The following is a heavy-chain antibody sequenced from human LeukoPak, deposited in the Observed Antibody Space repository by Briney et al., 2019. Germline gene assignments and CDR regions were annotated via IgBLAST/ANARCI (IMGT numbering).Heavy chain of an antibody. D-gene: IGHD3-10*01. Sequence: PGGSRRLSCAASGFTFSGYSMNWVRQAPGKGRWGVSSISSSSGYIYYADSVKGRFTISRNNAKNSLYLQMNSLRAEDTAVYYCARDSFARITMVRGVIKHAFDIWGQGTMVTVSS. J-gene: IGHJ3*02. CDR3: ARDSFARITMVRGVIKHAFDI. CDR1: GFTFSGYS. CDR2: ISSSSGYI. V-gene: IGHV3-21*01.